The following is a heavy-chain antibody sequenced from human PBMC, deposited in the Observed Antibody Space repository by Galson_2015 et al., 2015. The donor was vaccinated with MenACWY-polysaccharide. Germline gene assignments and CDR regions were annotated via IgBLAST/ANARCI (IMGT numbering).Heavy chain of an antibody. Sequence: SLRLSCAASGFTFRDYYMRWMRQVPGKGLEWVSYISDSGGTIYYEDSVNGRFTISRDNAKISLYLQLTSLRAEDTSLYYCTTARRSYSVDYSGPGALVTASS. D-gene: IGHD1-26*01. CDR3: TTARRSYSVDY. J-gene: IGHJ4*01. CDR1: GFTFRDYY. CDR2: ISDSGGTI. V-gene: IGHV3-11*01.